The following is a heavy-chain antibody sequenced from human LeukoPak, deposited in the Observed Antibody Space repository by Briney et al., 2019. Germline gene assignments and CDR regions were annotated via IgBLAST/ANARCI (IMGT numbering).Heavy chain of an antibody. CDR3: ARRYYDSSGYYFYYYYYMDV. CDR2: INHSGST. D-gene: IGHD3-22*01. J-gene: IGHJ6*03. V-gene: IGHV4-34*01. CDR1: GGSFSGYY. Sequence: SETLSLTCAVYGGSFSGYYWSWIRQPPGKGLEWIGEINHSGSTNYNPSLKSRVTISVDTSKNQFSLKLSSVTAADTAVYYRARRYYDSSGYYFYYYYYMDVWGKGTTVTVSS.